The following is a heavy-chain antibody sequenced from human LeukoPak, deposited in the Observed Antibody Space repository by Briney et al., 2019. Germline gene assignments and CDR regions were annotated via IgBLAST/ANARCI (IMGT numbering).Heavy chain of an antibody. CDR2: ISSSSSTI. CDR1: GFTFSSYS. V-gene: IGHV3-48*01. D-gene: IGHD3-3*01. Sequence: GGSLRLSCAASGFTFSSYSMNWVRQAPGKGLEWVSYISSSSSTIYYADSVKGRFTISRDNAKNSLYLQMNSLRAEDTAVYYCAGGALPTESTYYDFWSGPIPFDPWGQGTLVTVSS. CDR3: AGGALPTESTYYDFWSGPIPFDP. J-gene: IGHJ5*02.